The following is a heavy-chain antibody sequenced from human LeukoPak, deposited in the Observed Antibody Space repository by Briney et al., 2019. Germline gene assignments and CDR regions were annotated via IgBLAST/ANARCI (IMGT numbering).Heavy chain of an antibody. J-gene: IGHJ4*02. CDR2: ISPGGGPT. CDR1: GFPFSSHG. V-gene: IGHV3-23*01. CDR3: AKDPRGYYDSTGYYDY. D-gene: IGHD3-22*01. Sequence: PGGSLRLSCAGSGFPFSSHGMNWVRQAPGKGLEWVSGISPGGGPTYYADSVKGRFTISRDNSKNTLYLQMNSLRAEDTAVYYCAKDPRGYYDSTGYYDYWGQGTLVTVSS.